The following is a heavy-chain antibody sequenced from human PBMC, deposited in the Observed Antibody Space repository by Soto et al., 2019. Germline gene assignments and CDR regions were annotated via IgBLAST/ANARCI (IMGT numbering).Heavy chain of an antibody. J-gene: IGHJ4*02. Sequence: GGSLRLSCAASGFTFSSYGMHWVRQAPGKGLEWVAVISYDGTNNYYTESVKGRFTISRDNSKNTLFLQMNSLRAEDTAVYFCAKDSGSYYDSSGYYYFDYWGQGT. CDR3: AKDSGSYYDSSGYYYFDY. V-gene: IGHV3-30*18. D-gene: IGHD3-22*01. CDR2: ISYDGTNN. CDR1: GFTFSSYG.